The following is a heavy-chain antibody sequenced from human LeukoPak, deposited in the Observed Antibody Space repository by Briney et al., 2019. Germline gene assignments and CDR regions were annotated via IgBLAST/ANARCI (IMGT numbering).Heavy chain of an antibody. J-gene: IGHJ3*02. Sequence: PSETLSLTCTVSGGSISSNNYYWGWIRQPPGKGLEWIGSIDNSGSTYYNPSLRSRVTISVDTSKNQFSLKLSSVTAADTAVYYCASLAWQQPDAFDIWGQGTMVTVSS. CDR1: GGSISSNNYY. V-gene: IGHV4-39*07. D-gene: IGHD6-13*01. CDR3: ASLAWQQPDAFDI. CDR2: IDNSGST.